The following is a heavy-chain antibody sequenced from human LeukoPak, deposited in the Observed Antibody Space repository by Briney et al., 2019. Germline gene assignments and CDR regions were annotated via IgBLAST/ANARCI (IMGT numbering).Heavy chain of an antibody. CDR3: ATRRYYDFWSGYRALEAFDI. CDR1: GYTFTGYY. V-gene: IGHV1-2*02. J-gene: IGHJ3*02. D-gene: IGHD3-3*01. CDR2: INPNSGGT. Sequence: AASVKVSCKASGYTFTGYYMHWVRQAPGQGLEWMGWINPNSGGTNYAQKFQGRVTMTRDTSISTAYMELSRLRSDDTAVYYCATRRYYDFWSGYRALEAFDIWGQGTMVTVSS.